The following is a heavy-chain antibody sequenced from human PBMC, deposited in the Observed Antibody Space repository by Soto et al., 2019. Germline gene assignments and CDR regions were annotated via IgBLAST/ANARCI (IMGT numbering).Heavy chain of an antibody. Sequence: PGGSLRLSCAASGFSFSYAWMRWVRQAPGKGLEWLGRIKSTTEGGTTDYPAPVKDRFTISRDDSKNTLYLQMNSLKTEDTAVYYCTTEWPHSGRNFDYWGQGTLVTVSS. CDR1: GFSFSYAW. CDR2: IKSTTEGGTT. CDR3: TTEWPHSGRNFDY. J-gene: IGHJ4*02. V-gene: IGHV3-15*01. D-gene: IGHD1-26*01.